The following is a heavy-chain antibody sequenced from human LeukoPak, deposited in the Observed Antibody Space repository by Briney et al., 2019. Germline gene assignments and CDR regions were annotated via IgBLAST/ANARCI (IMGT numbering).Heavy chain of an antibody. CDR2: IGSVGDST. J-gene: IGHJ3*01. Sequence: PGGSLRLSCAASGFNFRDAAMTWVRQAPGKGLEWVSLIGSVGDSTYYADSVKGRFTISRDNSEITLSLQMNSLRVEDTAIYYCAKDIQLSTWGLGTMVTVSS. V-gene: IGHV3-23*01. D-gene: IGHD5-24*01. CDR1: GFNFRDAA. CDR3: AKDIQLST.